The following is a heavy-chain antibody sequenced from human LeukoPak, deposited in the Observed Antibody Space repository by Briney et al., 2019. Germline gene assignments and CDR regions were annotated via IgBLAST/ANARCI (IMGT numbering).Heavy chain of an antibody. CDR2: IYYSGST. J-gene: IGHJ4*02. CDR3: ARFGGRRYFDWLPYRAVDYYFDY. CDR1: GYSISSGYY. V-gene: IGHV4-38-2*02. D-gene: IGHD3-9*01. Sequence: SETLSLTCTVSGYSISSGYYWGWIRQPPGKGLEWIGSIYYSGSTYYNPSLKSRDTISVDTSKNQFSLKLSSVTAADTAVYYCARFGGRRYFDWLPYRAVDYYFDYWGQGTLVTVSS.